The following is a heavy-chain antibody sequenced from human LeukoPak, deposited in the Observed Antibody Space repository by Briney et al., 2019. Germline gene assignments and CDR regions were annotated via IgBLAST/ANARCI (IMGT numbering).Heavy chain of an antibody. CDR2: IYYSGST. D-gene: IGHD2-2*01. Sequence: SETLSLTCTVSGGSISSSSYYWGWIRQPPGKGLEWIGSIYYSGSTYYNPSLKSRVTISVDTSKNQFSLKLSSVTAADTAVYYCARVPYCSSTSCYDGNYYYYMDVWGKGTTVTVSS. CDR1: GGSISSSSYY. J-gene: IGHJ6*03. V-gene: IGHV4-39*07. CDR3: ARVPYCSSTSCYDGNYYYYMDV.